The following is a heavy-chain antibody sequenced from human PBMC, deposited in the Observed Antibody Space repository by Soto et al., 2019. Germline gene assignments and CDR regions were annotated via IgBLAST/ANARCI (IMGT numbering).Heavy chain of an antibody. D-gene: IGHD3-10*01. Sequence: QVQLQQWGAGLLKPSETLSLTCAVYGGSFSGYQWSWIRHTPGKGLEWIGEINDSGTINYNPSLKSRVTILVDTAKKQISLKLSSVTAADTAVYYCARGVILWFGELSRRGGYYYYMDVWGKGTTVTVSS. CDR3: ARGVILWFGELSRRGGYYYYMDV. CDR2: INDSGTI. CDR1: GGSFSGYQ. V-gene: IGHV4-34*01. J-gene: IGHJ6*03.